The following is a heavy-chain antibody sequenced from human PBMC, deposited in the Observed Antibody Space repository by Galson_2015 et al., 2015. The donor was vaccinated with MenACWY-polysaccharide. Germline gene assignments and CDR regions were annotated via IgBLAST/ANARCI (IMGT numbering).Heavy chain of an antibody. CDR3: ARQGGSGRSHDY. J-gene: IGHJ4*02. CDR1: GGSISGSSYY. CDR2: IYYGGST. Sequence: ATLSLPCTVSGGSISGSSYYWGWIRQPPGKGLEWIGTIYYGGSTYYNPSLKSRVTISVDTSKNQFSLKLTSVTAADTAVYYCARQGGSGRSHDYWGQGTLVTVSS. V-gene: IGHV4-39*01. D-gene: IGHD5-12*01.